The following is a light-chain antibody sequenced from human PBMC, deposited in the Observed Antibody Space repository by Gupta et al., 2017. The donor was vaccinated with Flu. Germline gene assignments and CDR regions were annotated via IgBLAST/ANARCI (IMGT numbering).Light chain of an antibody. CDR2: KAS. CDR3: QQDNSYPWT. V-gene: IGKV1-5*03. J-gene: IGKJ4*01. CDR1: QSISSW. Sequence: DIQMTQSPSTLSASVGDRVTITCRASQSISSWLAWYQQKPGKAPKLLIYKASSLESGVPSRFSGSGSGTEFTLTISSLQPDDFATYYCQQDNSYPWTFGGGTKLEIK.